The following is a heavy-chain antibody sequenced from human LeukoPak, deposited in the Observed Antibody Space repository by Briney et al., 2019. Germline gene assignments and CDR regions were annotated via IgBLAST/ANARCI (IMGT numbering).Heavy chain of an antibody. Sequence: ASVKVSCKASGYTFTSYAMHWVRQAPGQGLEWMGWISAYNGNTNYAQKLQGRVTMTTDTSTSTAYMELRSLRSDDTAVYYCARYQLGYDFWSGYYVASYYYYGMDVWGQGTTVTVSS. CDR1: GYTFTSYA. V-gene: IGHV1-18*01. D-gene: IGHD3-3*01. CDR2: ISAYNGNT. J-gene: IGHJ6*02. CDR3: ARYQLGYDFWSGYYVASYYYYGMDV.